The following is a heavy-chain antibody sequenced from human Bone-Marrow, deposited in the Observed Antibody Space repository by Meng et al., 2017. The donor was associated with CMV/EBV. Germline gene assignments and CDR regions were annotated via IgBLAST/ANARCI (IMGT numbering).Heavy chain of an antibody. J-gene: IGHJ4*02. CDR1: GYTFTSYD. Sequence: QVQLVQSRAGVKNPGASLKVPCKDSGYTFTSYDINSVRQAAGQGLEWMGWMNPNSGNTDYAQKFQGRVTMTRNISKSTAYMDLSSLRSEDTAVYYCATGVADFEYWGQGTLVTVPQ. D-gene: IGHD6-19*01. V-gene: IGHV1-8*01. CDR3: ATGVADFEY. CDR2: MNPNSGNT.